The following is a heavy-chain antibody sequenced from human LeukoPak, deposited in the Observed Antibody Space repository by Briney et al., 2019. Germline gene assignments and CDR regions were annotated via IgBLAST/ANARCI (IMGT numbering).Heavy chain of an antibody. CDR2: INWNGGST. D-gene: IGHD1-1*01. J-gene: IGHJ2*01. Sequence: PGGSLRLSCAASGFIFDDYAMSWVRQAPGKGLEWVSGINWNGGSTGYADSVKGRFTISRDNVKNSLYLQMDSLRAEDTALYYCARVETGTFGDFDLWGRGTLVTVSS. CDR1: GFIFDDYA. V-gene: IGHV3-20*04. CDR3: ARVETGTFGDFDL.